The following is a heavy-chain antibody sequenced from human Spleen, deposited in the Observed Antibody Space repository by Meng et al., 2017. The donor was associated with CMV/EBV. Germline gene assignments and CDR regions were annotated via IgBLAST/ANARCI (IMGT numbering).Heavy chain of an antibody. CDR3: ARDLNYGSGSYYKGHWFDP. CDR1: ISSGGYY. CDR2: IYYSGST. Sequence: ISSGGYYWSWIRQNPGKGLEWIGYIYYSGSTYYNPSLKSRVTISVDTSKSQFSLKLSSVTAADTAVYYCARDLNYGSGSYYKGHWFDPWGQGTLVTVSS. J-gene: IGHJ5*02. D-gene: IGHD3-10*01. V-gene: IGHV4-31*02.